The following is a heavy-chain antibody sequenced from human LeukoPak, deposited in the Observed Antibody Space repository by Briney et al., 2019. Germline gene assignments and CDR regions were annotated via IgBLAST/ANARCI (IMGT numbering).Heavy chain of an antibody. J-gene: IGHJ4*02. Sequence: PGGSLRLSCAASGFTFSNYAIHWVRQAPGKGLEGVAVISYDGNNKYYADSVKGRFTISRDNSKNTLYLQMNSLRAEDTAVYYCAKEGGRYYFDYWGPGNLVTVSS. D-gene: IGHD1-14*01. CDR1: GFTFSNYA. CDR3: AKEGGRYYFDY. V-gene: IGHV3-30-3*01. CDR2: ISYDGNNK.